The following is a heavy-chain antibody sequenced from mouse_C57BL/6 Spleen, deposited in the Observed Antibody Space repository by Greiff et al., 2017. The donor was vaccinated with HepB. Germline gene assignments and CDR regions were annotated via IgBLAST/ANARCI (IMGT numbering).Heavy chain of an antibody. CDR2: IDPSDSYT. CDR3: ARRVSTMVPYYAMDY. J-gene: IGHJ4*01. CDR1: GYTFTSYW. Sequence: VQLQQPGAELVRPGTSVKLSCKASGYTFTSYWMHWVKQRPGQGLEWIGVIDPSDSYTNYNQKFKGKATLTVDTSSSTAYMQLSSLTSEDSAVYYCARRVSTMVPYYAMDYWGQGTSVTVSS. D-gene: IGHD2-1*01. V-gene: IGHV1-59*01.